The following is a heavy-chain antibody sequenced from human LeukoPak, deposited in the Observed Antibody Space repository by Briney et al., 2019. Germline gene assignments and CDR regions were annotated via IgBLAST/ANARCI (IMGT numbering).Heavy chain of an antibody. Sequence: GESLKISCKGSGYSFSTYWIGWVRQMPGKGLEWMGIIYPGDSDARYSPSFQGQVTISADKSIGTAYLQWSSLKASDTAMYYCARDGEMATVAGFDFWGQGTQVTVSS. V-gene: IGHV5-51*01. CDR3: ARDGEMATVAGFDF. D-gene: IGHD5-24*01. CDR2: IYPGDSDA. J-gene: IGHJ4*02. CDR1: GYSFSTYW.